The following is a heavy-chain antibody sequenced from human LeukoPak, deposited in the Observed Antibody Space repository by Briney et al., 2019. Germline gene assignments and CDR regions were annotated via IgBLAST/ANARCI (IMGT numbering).Heavy chain of an antibody. D-gene: IGHD2-15*01. J-gene: IGHJ6*02. CDR1: GGSISSSSYY. V-gene: IGHV4-39*01. CDR3: AGDCSSHMYV. CDR2: IYYSGST. Sequence: SETLSLTCTVSGGSISSSSYYWGWIRQPPGKGLEGIGSIYYSGSTYYNPSLKSRVTISVDTSKNQFSLKLSYVTAADTAVYYCAGDCSSHMYVWGQGTTVTVSS.